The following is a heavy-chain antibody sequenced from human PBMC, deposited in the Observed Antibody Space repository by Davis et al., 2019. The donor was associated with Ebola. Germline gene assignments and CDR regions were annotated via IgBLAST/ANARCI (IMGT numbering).Heavy chain of an antibody. CDR1: GFTFTSSA. V-gene: IGHV1-58*01. CDR3: AIDTEVVIIDYGMDV. CDR2: IVVGSGNT. D-gene: IGHD3-3*01. J-gene: IGHJ6*02. Sequence: SVKVSCKASGFTFTSSAVQWVRQARGQRLEWIGWIVVGSGNTNYAQKFQERVTITRDMSTSTAYMELSSLRSDDTAVYYCAIDTEVVIIDYGMDVWGQGTTVTVSS.